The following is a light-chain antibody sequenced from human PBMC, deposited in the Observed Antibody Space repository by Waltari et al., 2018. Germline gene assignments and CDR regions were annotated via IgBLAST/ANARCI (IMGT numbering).Light chain of an antibody. CDR1: PSILTW. CDR2: KAS. CDR3: HQDNSYSPGLT. Sequence: DIQMTQSPSTLSASVGDRVTITCRASPSILTWLAWYQQQPGKAPKVLIYKASTLASGVPSRFSGSGSGTEFTLTISSLQPDDFATYYCHQDNSYSPGLTFGGGTKVEIK. V-gene: IGKV1-5*03. J-gene: IGKJ4*01.